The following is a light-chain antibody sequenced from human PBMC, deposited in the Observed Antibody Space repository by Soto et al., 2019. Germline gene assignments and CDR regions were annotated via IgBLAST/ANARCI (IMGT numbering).Light chain of an antibody. J-gene: IGKJ4*01. CDR1: QSIRND. CDR2: AAS. Sequence: DIQMTQSPSSLSASVGDRVTITCRASQSIRNDLGWYQQKSGKAPRRLIYAASTLQTGVPSIFSGSGSGREFTLTISGLQPEDFATYYCLHQNSYLAISFGGGTKVE. V-gene: IGKV1-17*01. CDR3: LHQNSYLAIS.